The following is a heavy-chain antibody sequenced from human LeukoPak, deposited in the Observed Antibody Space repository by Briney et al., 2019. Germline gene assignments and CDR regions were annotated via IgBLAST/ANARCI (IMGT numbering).Heavy chain of an antibody. CDR3: ARVTHTELSTWFDP. J-gene: IGHJ5*02. CDR2: IIPIFGSS. D-gene: IGHD5-18*01. V-gene: IGHV1-69*13. CDR1: GYTFTSYD. Sequence: SVKVSCKASGYTFTSYDINWVRQAPGQGLEWMGGIIPIFGSSNYAQKFQSRVTITADESTTTAYMELSSLRSEDTAVYYCARVTHTELSTWFDPWGQGTLVTVSS.